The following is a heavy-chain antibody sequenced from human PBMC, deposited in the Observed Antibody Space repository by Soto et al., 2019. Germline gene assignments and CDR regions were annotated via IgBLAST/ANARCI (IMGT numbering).Heavy chain of an antibody. D-gene: IGHD1-26*01. CDR1: GFTFSSYA. CDR2: ISYDGSNK. V-gene: IGHV3-30-3*01. Sequence: GGSLRLSCAASGFTFSSYAMHWVRQAPGKGLEWVAVISYDGSNKYYADSVKGRFTISRDNSKNTLYLQMNSLRAEDTAVYYCARGMGVGATLIDYWGQGTLVTV. CDR3: ARGMGVGATLIDY. J-gene: IGHJ4*02.